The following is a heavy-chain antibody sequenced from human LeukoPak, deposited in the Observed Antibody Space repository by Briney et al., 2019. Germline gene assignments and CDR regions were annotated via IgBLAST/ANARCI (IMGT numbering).Heavy chain of an antibody. J-gene: IGHJ2*01. CDR3: ATLTPSCSGGSCDWYFDL. CDR2: IKQDGSEK. Sequence: GGSLRLSCAASGFTFSSYWMSWVRQAPWKGLEWVANIKQDGSEKYYVDSVKGRFTISRDNAKNSLYLQMNSLRAEDTAVYYCATLTPSCSGGSCDWYFDLWGRGTLVTVSS. D-gene: IGHD2-15*01. V-gene: IGHV3-7*01. CDR1: GFTFSSYW.